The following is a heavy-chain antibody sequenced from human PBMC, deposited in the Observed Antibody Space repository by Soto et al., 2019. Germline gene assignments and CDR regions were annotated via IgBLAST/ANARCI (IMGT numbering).Heavy chain of an antibody. CDR2: IYRTGST. Sequence: LSLTCAVSGGSFTSNNWLTWVRQPPGQGLEWIGEIYRTGSTNYNPSLKSRVTISLDKSENQFSLKVTSLTAADTAVYYCASRDPGTSVDYWGQGTLVTVS. J-gene: IGHJ4*02. CDR3: ASRDPGTSVDY. V-gene: IGHV4-4*02. D-gene: IGHD1-7*01. CDR1: GGSFTSNNW.